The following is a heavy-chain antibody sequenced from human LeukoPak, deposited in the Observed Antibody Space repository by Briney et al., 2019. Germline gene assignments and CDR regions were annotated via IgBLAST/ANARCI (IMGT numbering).Heavy chain of an antibody. CDR3: VRDQSGSYSFDY. CDR2: ISDNGRRT. J-gene: IGHJ4*02. D-gene: IGHD3-10*01. Sequence: GGSLRLSRSASGFTFSSYGLHWVRQAPGKGLEYVSGISDNGRRTYYADPVKGRFTISRDSSRKTLYLQMSSLRAEDTAVYYCVRDQSGSYSFDYWGQGTLVTVSS. CDR1: GFTFSSYG. V-gene: IGHV3-64D*06.